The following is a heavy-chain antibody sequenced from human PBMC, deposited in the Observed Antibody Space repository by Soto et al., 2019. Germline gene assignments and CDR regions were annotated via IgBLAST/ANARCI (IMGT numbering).Heavy chain of an antibody. V-gene: IGHV4-31*03. CDR2: IYYSGFT. CDR3: ARSVFP. J-gene: IGHJ5*02. Sequence: QVQLQESGPGLVKPSQTLSLTCTVSGGSITSGGYYWSWIRQHPGKGLEWIGYIYYSGFTYYNPSRXSXXTISVDTSKTQFSLKLSSVTAADTAVYYCARSVFPWGQGTLVTVSS. CDR1: GGSITSGGYY.